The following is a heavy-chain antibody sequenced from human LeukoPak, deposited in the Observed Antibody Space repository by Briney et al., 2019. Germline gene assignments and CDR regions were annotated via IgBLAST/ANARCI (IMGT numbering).Heavy chain of an antibody. V-gene: IGHV4-59*01. D-gene: IGHD5-24*01. CDR1: GGSISSYY. J-gene: IGHJ5*02. Sequence: SETLSLTCTVSGGSISSYYWSWLRQPPGKALEWIGYIYYSGSTNYNPSLKGRVTISVDTSRNQFSLKLSSVAAADTAVYYCARSRDGYNCDAWGQGTLVTVAS. CDR3: ARSRDGYNCDA. CDR2: IYYSGST.